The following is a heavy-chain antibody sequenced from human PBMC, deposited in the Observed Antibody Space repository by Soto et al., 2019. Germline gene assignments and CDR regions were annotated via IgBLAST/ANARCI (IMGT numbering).Heavy chain of an antibody. CDR1: GFTFSSYA. Sequence: EVQLLESGGGLVQPGESLRLSCAASGFTFSSYAMSWVRQAPGKGLEWVSVISGSDDSTYYADSVKGRFTISRDNYKNTLYLKMNSLRAEDTAVYYCAKRRSSSTFDYWGQGTLVNVSS. V-gene: IGHV3-23*01. J-gene: IGHJ4*02. CDR2: ISGSDDST. D-gene: IGHD6-6*01. CDR3: AKRRSSSTFDY.